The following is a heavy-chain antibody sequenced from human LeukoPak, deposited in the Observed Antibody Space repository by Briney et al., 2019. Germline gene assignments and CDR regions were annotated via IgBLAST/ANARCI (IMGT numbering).Heavy chain of an antibody. CDR2: IYYSGST. CDR3: AREGYSYDLRWFDP. V-gene: IGHV4-59*01. CDR1: GGSISSYY. D-gene: IGHD5-18*01. J-gene: IGHJ5*02. Sequence: SETLSLTCTVSGGSISSYYWSWIRQPPGKGLEWIGYIYYSGSTNYNPSLESRVTISVDTSKNQFSLKLSSVTAADTAVYYCAREGYSYDLRWFDPWGQGTLVTVSS.